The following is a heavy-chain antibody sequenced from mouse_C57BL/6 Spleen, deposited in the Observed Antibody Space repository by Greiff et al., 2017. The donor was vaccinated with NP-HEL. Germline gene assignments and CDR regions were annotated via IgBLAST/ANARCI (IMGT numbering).Heavy chain of an antibody. V-gene: IGHV1-55*01. CDR2: IYPGSGST. Sequence: QVQLKQPGAELVKPGASVKMSCKASGYTFTSYWITWVKQRPGQGLEWIGDIYPGSGSTNYNEKFKSKATLTVDTSSSTAYMQLSSLTSEDSAVYYCARASQISLGAMDYWGQGTSVTVSS. D-gene: IGHD3-1*01. CDR1: GYTFTSYW. J-gene: IGHJ4*01. CDR3: ARASQISLGAMDY.